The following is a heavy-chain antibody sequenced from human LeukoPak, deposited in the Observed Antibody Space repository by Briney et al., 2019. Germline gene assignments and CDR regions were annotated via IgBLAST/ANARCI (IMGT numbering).Heavy chain of an antibody. CDR3: ARDPFTMVRHDY. Sequence: ASVKVSCKASGYTFTGYYMHWVRQAPGQGLEWMGWINPNSGGTNYAQKFQGRVTMTRDTSISTAYMELSRLRSDDTAVYYCARDPFTMVRHDYWGQGTLVTVSS. V-gene: IGHV1-2*02. D-gene: IGHD3-10*01. CDR2: INPNSGGT. J-gene: IGHJ4*02. CDR1: GYTFTGYY.